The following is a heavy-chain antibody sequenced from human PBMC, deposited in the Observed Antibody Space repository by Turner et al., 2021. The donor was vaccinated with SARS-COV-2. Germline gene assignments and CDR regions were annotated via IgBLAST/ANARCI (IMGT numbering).Heavy chain of an antibody. V-gene: IGHV3-23*01. Sequence: EVQLLESGGALVQPWGSMIFSCLASVLRFSTDAMNWVRQTLEKGLEWISAISGSGSNADYADAVKGRFTISRDNSKNTLFLEMNNLKAEDTALYYCARSGSGSYCFDYWGQGTLVTVSS. D-gene: IGHD1-26*01. CDR3: ARSGSGSYCFDY. J-gene: IGHJ4*02. CDR1: VLRFSTDA. CDR2: ISGSGSNA.